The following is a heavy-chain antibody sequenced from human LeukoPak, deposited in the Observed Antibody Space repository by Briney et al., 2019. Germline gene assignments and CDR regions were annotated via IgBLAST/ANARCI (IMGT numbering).Heavy chain of an antibody. CDR3: ARDGYYVSYDY. CDR2: ISSDGSDT. V-gene: IGHV3-74*01. D-gene: IGHD3-10*02. Sequence: GGSLRLSCSVSGFSFTSYWMHWVRQVPGKGLEWVSVISSDGSDTIYADSVKGRFTISRDNAKNSLYLQMNSLRAEDTAVYYCARDGYYVSYDYWGQGTLVTVSS. J-gene: IGHJ4*02. CDR1: GFSFTSYW.